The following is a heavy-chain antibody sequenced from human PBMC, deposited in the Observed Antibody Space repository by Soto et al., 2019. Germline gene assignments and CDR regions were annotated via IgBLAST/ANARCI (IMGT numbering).Heavy chain of an antibody. V-gene: IGHV3-72*01. CDR3: VRVSSNYHFDN. D-gene: IGHD3-10*01. Sequence: EVQLVESGGDLVQPGRSLRLSCAVSGFTFSDHYMDWVRQAAGKGLEWVGRIRKNVNSYTTEYAASVRYRFTISRDDTTISLNMHMNRLKATATDVYYCVRVSSNYHFDNWGQGTLVTVSS. J-gene: IGHJ4*02. CDR1: GFTFSDHY. CDR2: IRKNVNSYTT.